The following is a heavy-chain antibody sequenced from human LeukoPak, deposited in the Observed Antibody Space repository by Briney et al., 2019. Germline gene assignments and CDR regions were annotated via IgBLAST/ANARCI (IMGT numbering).Heavy chain of an antibody. CDR2: IHYSGST. CDR1: GGSISSGGYY. D-gene: IGHD5-18*01. Sequence: SETLSPTCTVSGGSISSGGYYWSWIRQHPGKGLEWIGYIHYSGSTYYNPSLKSRVTISVDTSKNQFSLKLSSVTAADTAVYYCARVGYNYGIDYWGQGTLVTVSS. CDR3: ARVGYNYGIDY. V-gene: IGHV4-31*03. J-gene: IGHJ4*02.